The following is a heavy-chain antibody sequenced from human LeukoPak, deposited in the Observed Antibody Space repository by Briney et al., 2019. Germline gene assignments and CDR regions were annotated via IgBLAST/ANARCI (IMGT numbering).Heavy chain of an antibody. CDR2: IYYSGST. CDR3: ARSPIRGAFDI. CDR1: GGSISSYY. D-gene: IGHD3-10*01. Sequence: SETLSLTCTVSGGSISSYYWSWIRQPPGKGLEWIGHIYYSGSTNYNPSLKSRVTISVDTSKNQFSLKLSSVTAADTAVYYCARSPIRGAFDIWGQGTMVTVSS. J-gene: IGHJ3*02. V-gene: IGHV4-59*01.